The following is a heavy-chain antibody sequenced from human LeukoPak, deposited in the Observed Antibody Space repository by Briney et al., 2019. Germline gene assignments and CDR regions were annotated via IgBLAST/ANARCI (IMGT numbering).Heavy chain of an antibody. Sequence: PSETLSLTCTVSSGSISSSSYYWGWIRQPPGKGLEWIGSIYYSGSTYYNPSLKSRVTISVDTSKNQFSLKLSSVTAADTAVYYCARGVAHSHFDYWGQGTLVTVSS. J-gene: IGHJ4*02. CDR3: ARGVAHSHFDY. CDR1: SGSISSSSYY. CDR2: IYYSGST. D-gene: IGHD2-15*01. V-gene: IGHV4-39*07.